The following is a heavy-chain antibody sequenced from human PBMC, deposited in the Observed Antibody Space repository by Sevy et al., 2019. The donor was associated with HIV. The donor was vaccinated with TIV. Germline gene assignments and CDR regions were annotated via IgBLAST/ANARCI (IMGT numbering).Heavy chain of an antibody. V-gene: IGHV3-30-3*01. CDR3: ARDRVYSYGPGAYYYYGMDV. D-gene: IGHD5-18*01. CDR2: ISYDGSNK. J-gene: IGHJ6*02. CDR1: GFTFSSYA. Sequence: GGSLRLSCAASGFTFSSYAMHWVRQAPGKGLEWVAVISYDGSNKYYADSVKGRSTISRDNSKNTPYLQMNSLRVEDTAVYYCARDRVYSYGPGAYYYYGMDVWGQGTTVTVSS.